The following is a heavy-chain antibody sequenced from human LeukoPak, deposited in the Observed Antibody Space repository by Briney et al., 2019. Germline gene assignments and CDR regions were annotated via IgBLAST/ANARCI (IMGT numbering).Heavy chain of an antibody. D-gene: IGHD3-16*02. Sequence: SVKVSCKASGDNFSSYVITWVRQAPGQGLEWMGRIILTFDVANFAQIFKGRVTITADKSTNTAHLELSSLRSEDTAVYYCAREGVYSPDPSSYHRHAFDVWGKGTVVIVSS. V-gene: IGHV1-69*04. CDR2: IILTFDVA. CDR1: GDNFSSYV. CDR3: AREGVYSPDPSSYHRHAFDV. J-gene: IGHJ3*01.